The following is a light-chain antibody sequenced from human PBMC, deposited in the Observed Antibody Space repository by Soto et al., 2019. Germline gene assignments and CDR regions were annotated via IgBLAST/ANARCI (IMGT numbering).Light chain of an antibody. Sequence: QAGLTRRASVSVSPGQAITISCTGTSSDVGGYNYVSWYQQHPGKAPKLMIYDVSNRPSGVSNRFSGSKSGNTASLTISGLQAEDEADYYCSSYTSSSTLVFGTGTKVTVL. CDR3: SSYTSSSTLV. J-gene: IGLJ1*01. CDR2: DVS. V-gene: IGLV2-14*01. CDR1: SSDVGGYNY.